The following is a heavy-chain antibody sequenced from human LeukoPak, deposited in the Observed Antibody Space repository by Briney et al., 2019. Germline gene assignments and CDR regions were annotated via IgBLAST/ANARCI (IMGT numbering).Heavy chain of an antibody. CDR1: GFTFSTYW. V-gene: IGHV3-74*01. J-gene: IGHJ5*02. Sequence: PGGSLRLSCAASGFTFSTYWMHWVRQAPGKGLVWVSRIDSYGSSTTYADSVKGRFTISRDNAKNTLYLQMNSLRAEDTAVYFCARGVGSSWPGWFDPWGQGTLVTVSS. CDR2: IDSYGSST. D-gene: IGHD6-13*01. CDR3: ARGVGSSWPGWFDP.